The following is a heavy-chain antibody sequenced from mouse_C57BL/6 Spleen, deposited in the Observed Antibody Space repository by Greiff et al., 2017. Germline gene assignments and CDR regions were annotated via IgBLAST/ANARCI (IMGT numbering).Heavy chain of an antibody. D-gene: IGHD2-2*01. CDR3: TRERGDYGYDGAMDY. J-gene: IGHJ4*01. V-gene: IGHV5-9-1*02. Sequence: EVMLVESGEGLVKPGGSLKLSCAASGFTFSSYAMSWVRQTPEKRLEWVAYISSGGDYIYYADTVKGRFTISRDNARNTLYLQMSSLKSEDTAMYYCTRERGDYGYDGAMDYWGQGTSVTVSS. CDR2: ISSGGDYI. CDR1: GFTFSSYA.